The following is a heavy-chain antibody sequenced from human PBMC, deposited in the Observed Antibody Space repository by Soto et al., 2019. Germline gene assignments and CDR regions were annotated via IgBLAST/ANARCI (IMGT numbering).Heavy chain of an antibody. J-gene: IGHJ4*02. V-gene: IGHV2-5*02. D-gene: IGHD6-6*01. Sequence: SGPTLVNPTQTLTLTCTFSGFSLTSNDVGVGWIRQPPGKALEWLALIYWDDDKRYSPSLKSRLTIAKDTSKNQVVLRMANMDPVDTATYYCAHGRYSRSSFDYWGQGTLVTVSS. CDR3: AHGRYSRSSFDY. CDR1: GFSLTSNDVG. CDR2: IYWDDDK.